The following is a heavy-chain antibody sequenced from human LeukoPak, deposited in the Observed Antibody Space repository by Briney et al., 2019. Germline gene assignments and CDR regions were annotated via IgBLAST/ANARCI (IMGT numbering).Heavy chain of an antibody. CDR1: GVSITDYY. CDR2: IYYGST. J-gene: IGHJ3*02. V-gene: IGHV4-59*01. CDR3: ARFRAFDI. Sequence: SETLSLTCTVSGVSITDYYWSWIRQPPGKGLEWIGYIYYGSTNYYPSLKSRVTISVDTAKNQFSLKLSSVTAADTAVYYCARFRAFDIWGQGTIVTVSS.